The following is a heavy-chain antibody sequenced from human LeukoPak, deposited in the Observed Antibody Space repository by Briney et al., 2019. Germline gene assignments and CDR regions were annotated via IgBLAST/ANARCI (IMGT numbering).Heavy chain of an antibody. J-gene: IGHJ3*02. CDR1: GFTFSSYS. CDR3: ARANQLLSSAFDI. D-gene: IGHD2-2*01. V-gene: IGHV3-21*01. CDR2: ISSSSSYI. Sequence: GGSLRLSCAASGFTFSSYSMNWVRQAPGKGLEWVSSISSSSSYIYYADSVKGRFTISRDNAKNSLYLQMNSLRAEDTAVYYCARANQLLSSAFDIWGQGTMVTDSS.